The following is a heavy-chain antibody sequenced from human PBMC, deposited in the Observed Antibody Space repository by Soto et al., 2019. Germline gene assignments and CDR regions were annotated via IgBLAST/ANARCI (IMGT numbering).Heavy chain of an antibody. Sequence: QMQLVQSGPEVKKPGTSVKVSCKTSGFTFTTSAVQWVRQARGQRLEWIGWIVVGNGKTTYTQKFQDRVAITRDTSTSSSYLEITGLTSADTAAYYCAADTLQKAVWGQGTLVTVSS. D-gene: IGHD3-10*01. CDR2: IVVGNGKT. V-gene: IGHV1-58*01. CDR3: AADTLQKAV. J-gene: IGHJ4*02. CDR1: GFTFTTSA.